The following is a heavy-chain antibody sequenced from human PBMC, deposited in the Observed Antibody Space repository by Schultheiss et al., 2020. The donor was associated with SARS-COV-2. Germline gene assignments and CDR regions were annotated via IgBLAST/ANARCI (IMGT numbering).Heavy chain of an antibody. CDR1: GYTFTSYG. J-gene: IGHJ6*02. V-gene: IGHV1-18*04. CDR3: ARVGGGGYYYYYGMDV. CDR2: ISAYNGNT. D-gene: IGHD3-16*01. Sequence: ASVKVSCKASGYTFTSYGISWVRQAPGQGLEWMGWISAYNGNTNYAQKLQGRVTMTTDTSTSTAYMELRSLRSDDTAVYFCARVGGGGYYYYYGMDVWGQGTTVTVSS.